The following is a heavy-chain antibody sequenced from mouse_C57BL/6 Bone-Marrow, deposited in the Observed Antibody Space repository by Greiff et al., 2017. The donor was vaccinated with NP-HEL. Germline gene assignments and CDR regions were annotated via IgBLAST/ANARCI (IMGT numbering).Heavy chain of an antibody. Sequence: VKLVESGAELVRPGASVKLSCKASGYTFTDYYINWVKQRPGQGLEWIARIYPGSGNTYYNEKFKGKATLTAEKSSSTAYMQLSSLTSEDSAVYFCARGTTVVATRAMDYWGQGTSVTVSS. CDR1: GYTFTDYY. CDR3: ARGTTVVATRAMDY. V-gene: IGHV1-76*01. J-gene: IGHJ4*01. D-gene: IGHD1-1*01. CDR2: IYPGSGNT.